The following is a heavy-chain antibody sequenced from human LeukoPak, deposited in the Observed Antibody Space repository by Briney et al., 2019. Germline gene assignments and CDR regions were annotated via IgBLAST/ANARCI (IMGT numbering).Heavy chain of an antibody. CDR1: GYSFTSYW. CDR3: ARHRGYSYGHYYYYMDV. V-gene: IGHV5-51*01. J-gene: IGHJ6*03. Sequence: GESLKISCKGSGYSFTSYWIGWVRQMPGKGLEWRGIIYPGDSDTRYSPSFQGQVTISADKSISTAYLQWSSLKASDTAMYYCARHRGYSYGHYYYYMDVWGKGTTVTVSS. D-gene: IGHD5-18*01. CDR2: IYPGDSDT.